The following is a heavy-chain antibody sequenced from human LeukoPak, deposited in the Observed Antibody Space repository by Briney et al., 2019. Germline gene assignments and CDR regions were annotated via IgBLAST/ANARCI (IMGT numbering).Heavy chain of an antibody. D-gene: IGHD6-13*01. CDR2: IYYSGTT. Sequence: LRLSCAASGFTFDDYAMHWVRQPPGKGLEWIGYIYYSGTTNYNPSLKSRVTISVDTSKNQFSLKLNSVTAADTAVYYCARGVYIAAAQYGYWGQGTLVTVSS. J-gene: IGHJ4*02. V-gene: IGHV4-59*01. CDR3: ARGVYIAAAQYGY. CDR1: GFTFDDYA.